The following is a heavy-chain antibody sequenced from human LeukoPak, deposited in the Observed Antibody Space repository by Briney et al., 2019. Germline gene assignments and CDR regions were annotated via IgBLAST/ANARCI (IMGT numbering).Heavy chain of an antibody. Sequence: PSETLSLTCTVSGGSISSYYWSWIRQPAGKGLEWIGRIYTSGSTNYNPSLKSRVTMSVDTSKNQFSLKLSSVTAADTAVYYRARDPNYGDYLADWYFDLWGRGTLVTVSS. J-gene: IGHJ2*01. CDR3: ARDPNYGDYLADWYFDL. CDR2: IYTSGST. V-gene: IGHV4-4*07. CDR1: GGSISSYY. D-gene: IGHD4-17*01.